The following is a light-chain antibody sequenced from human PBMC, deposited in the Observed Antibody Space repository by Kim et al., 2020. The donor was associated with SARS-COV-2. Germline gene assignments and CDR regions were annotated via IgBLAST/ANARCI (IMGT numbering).Light chain of an antibody. CDR2: GKN. Sequence: SSELTQDPAVSVALGQTVRITCQGDSLRSYYASWYQQKPGQAPVLVIYGKNNRPSGIPDRFSGSSSGNTASLTITGAQAEDEADYYCNSRDSSGNHWVFAGGTQRTV. CDR1: SLRSYY. CDR3: NSRDSSGNHWV. J-gene: IGLJ3*02. V-gene: IGLV3-19*01.